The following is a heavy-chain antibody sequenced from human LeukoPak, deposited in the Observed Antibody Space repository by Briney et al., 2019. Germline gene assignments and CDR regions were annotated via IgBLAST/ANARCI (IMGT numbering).Heavy chain of an antibody. D-gene: IGHD6-6*01. CDR1: GYTFTGYY. CDR3: ARGGGKYSSSSRGAY. J-gene: IGHJ4*02. CDR2: INPNSGGT. Sequence: ASVKVSCKASGYTFTGYYMHWVRQAPGQGLEWVGWINPNSGGTNYAQKFQGRVTMTRDTSISTAYMELSRLRSDDTAVYYCARGGGKYSSSSRGAYWGQGTLVTVSS. V-gene: IGHV1-2*02.